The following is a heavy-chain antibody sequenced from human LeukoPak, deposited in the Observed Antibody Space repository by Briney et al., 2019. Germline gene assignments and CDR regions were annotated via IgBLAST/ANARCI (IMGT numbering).Heavy chain of an antibody. D-gene: IGHD3-10*01. Sequence: GRSLRLSCAASGFTFDDYAMHWVRQAPGKGLEWVSGISGSNTYYADSVKGRFTISRDNSKNTLYLRMNSLRAEDTAVYFCARTPYLYFGSGSYQFDYWGQGTLVTVSS. CDR1: GFTFDDYA. CDR3: ARTPYLYFGSGSYQFDY. CDR2: ISGSNT. J-gene: IGHJ4*02. V-gene: IGHV3-23*01.